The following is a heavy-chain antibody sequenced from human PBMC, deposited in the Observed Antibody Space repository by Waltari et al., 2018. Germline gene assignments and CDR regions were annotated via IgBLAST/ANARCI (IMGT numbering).Heavy chain of an antibody. CDR3: ARLAPRTYRSPVPGRHYYYGMDV. Sequence: EEQLLEYGGGLVKPGDSMRHTCEGSGFRFSNNWKNWVRKATGKGLVWVARISDDETSISYADSVKGRFTISRDNAKNTVYLQMKRLRVEDTAVYYCARLAPRTYRSPVPGRHYYYGMDVWGQGTTVTVSS. J-gene: IGHJ6*02. V-gene: IGHV3-74*01. CDR2: ISDDETSI. D-gene: IGHD3-10*01. CDR1: GFRFSNNW.